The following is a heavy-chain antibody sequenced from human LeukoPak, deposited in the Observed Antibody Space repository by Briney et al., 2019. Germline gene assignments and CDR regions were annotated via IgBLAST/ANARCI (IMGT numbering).Heavy chain of an antibody. CDR2: IYYSGST. Sequence: SETLSLTCTVSGGSISSYYWSWTRQPPGKGLEWIGYIYYSGSTNYNPSLKSRVTISVDTSKNQFSLKLSSVTAADTAVYYCARHGGSYRHLDYWGQGTLVTVSS. D-gene: IGHD1-26*01. CDR1: GGSISSYY. CDR3: ARHGGSYRHLDY. J-gene: IGHJ4*02. V-gene: IGHV4-59*08.